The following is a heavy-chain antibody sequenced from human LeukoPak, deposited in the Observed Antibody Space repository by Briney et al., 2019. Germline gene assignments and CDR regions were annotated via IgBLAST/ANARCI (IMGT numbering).Heavy chain of an antibody. J-gene: IGHJ5*02. Sequence: GGSLRLSCAASGFPFSNYAMYWVRQPPGKGLEWVSTIDASGGATYYADSVKGRFTISRDKCKNTFYLQMNSLRAEDTAVYFCARGSGSGWYGWFAPWGQGTLVTVSS. CDR2: IDASGGAT. D-gene: IGHD6-19*01. CDR3: ARGSGSGWYGWFAP. CDR1: GFPFSNYA. V-gene: IGHV3-23*01.